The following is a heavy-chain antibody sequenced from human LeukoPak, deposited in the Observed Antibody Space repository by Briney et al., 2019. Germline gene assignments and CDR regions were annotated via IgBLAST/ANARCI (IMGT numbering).Heavy chain of an antibody. CDR2: IYTSGST. V-gene: IGHV4-4*07. D-gene: IGHD6-13*01. CDR1: GGSISSYY. Sequence: NPSETLSLTCTVSGGSISSYYWSWIRQPAGKGLEWIGRIYTSGSTNYNPSLKSRVTISVDTSRNQFSLRLSSVTAADTAVYYCTRATSSWYDYWGQGTLVTVSS. CDR3: TRATSSWYDY. J-gene: IGHJ4*02.